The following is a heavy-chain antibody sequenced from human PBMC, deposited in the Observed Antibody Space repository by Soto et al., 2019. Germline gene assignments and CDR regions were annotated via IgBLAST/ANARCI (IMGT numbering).Heavy chain of an antibody. D-gene: IGHD6-13*01. J-gene: IGHJ2*01. Sequence: GGSLRLSCAASGFTFSSYGMHWVRQAPGKGLEWVAVIWYDGSNKYYVDSVKGRFTISRDNSKNTLYLQMNSLRAEDTAVYYCARAGFIAAAGNWYFDLWGRGTLVTVSS. CDR3: ARAGFIAAAGNWYFDL. V-gene: IGHV3-33*01. CDR1: GFTFSSYG. CDR2: IWYDGSNK.